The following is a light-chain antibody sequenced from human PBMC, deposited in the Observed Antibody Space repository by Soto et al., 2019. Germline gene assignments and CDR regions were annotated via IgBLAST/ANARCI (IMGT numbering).Light chain of an antibody. Sequence: EIVLTQSPATLSLSPGERATLSCRASQSASSYLAWYQQKPGQAPRLLIYDASNRATGIPARFSGSGSGTDFTLTIDSLEPEDFAVYYCQQRSNWPLTFGPGTKVDIK. CDR2: DAS. CDR3: QQRSNWPLT. J-gene: IGKJ3*01. CDR1: QSASSY. V-gene: IGKV3-11*01.